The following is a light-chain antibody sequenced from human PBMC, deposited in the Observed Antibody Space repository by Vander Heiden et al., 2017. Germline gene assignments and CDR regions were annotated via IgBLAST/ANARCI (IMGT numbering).Light chain of an antibody. CDR2: RVS. V-gene: IGLV3-1*01. CDR1: TLGDKY. Sequence: SYELTQSPAVTVGTGKTASITCSGDTLGDKYACWHQPKPAPSLVLCIYRVSKRPSGIPDCFSGSNSATTVTMTIGEAEAVADYYYYCQEWNSSPLVFGGGTKLTVL. CDR3: QEWNSSPLV. J-gene: IGLJ3*02.